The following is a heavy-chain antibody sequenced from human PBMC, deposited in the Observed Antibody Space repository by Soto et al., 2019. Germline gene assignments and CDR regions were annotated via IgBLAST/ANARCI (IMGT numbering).Heavy chain of an antibody. Sequence: PSETLSLACAVSGGSISSGGYSWSWIRQPPGKGLEWIGYIYHSGSTYYNPSLKSRVTISVDRSKNQFSLKLSSVTAADTAVYYCAAYYDILTGPTHYWGQGTLVTVS. CDR1: GGSISSGGYS. D-gene: IGHD3-9*01. CDR3: AAYYDILTGPTHY. V-gene: IGHV4-30-2*01. CDR2: IYHSGST. J-gene: IGHJ4*02.